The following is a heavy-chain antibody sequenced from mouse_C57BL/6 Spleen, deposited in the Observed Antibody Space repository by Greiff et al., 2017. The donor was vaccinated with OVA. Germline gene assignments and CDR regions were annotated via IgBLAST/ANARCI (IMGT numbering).Heavy chain of an antibody. D-gene: IGHD1-1*01. CDR1: GYTFTDYY. J-gene: IGHJ1*03. Sequence: EVQLQQSGPELVKPGASVKISCKASGYTFTDYYMNWVKQSHGKSLEWIGDINPNNGGTSYNQKFKGKATLTVDKSSSTAYMELRSLTSEDSAVYYCATIITTVVNWYFDVWGTGTTVTVSS. CDR3: ATIITTVVNWYFDV. V-gene: IGHV1-26*01. CDR2: INPNNGGT.